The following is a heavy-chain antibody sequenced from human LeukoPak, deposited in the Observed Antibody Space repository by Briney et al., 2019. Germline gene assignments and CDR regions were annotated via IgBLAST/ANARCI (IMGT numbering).Heavy chain of an antibody. CDR3: ARVSTYYDFWSAPRPLYYFDY. Sequence: GASVKVSCKASGYTFTSHDINWVRQATGQGLEWMGWMNPNSGNTGYAQKFQGRVTMTRNTSISTAYMELSSLRSEDTAVYYCARVSTYYDFWSAPRPLYYFDYWGQGTLVTVSS. CDR2: MNPNSGNT. J-gene: IGHJ4*02. CDR1: GYTFTSHD. D-gene: IGHD3-3*01. V-gene: IGHV1-8*01.